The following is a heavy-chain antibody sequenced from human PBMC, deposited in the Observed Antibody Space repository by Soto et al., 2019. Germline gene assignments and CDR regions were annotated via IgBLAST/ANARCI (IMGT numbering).Heavy chain of an antibody. V-gene: IGHV1-69*01. J-gene: IGHJ3*02. D-gene: IGHD3-22*01. CDR2: IIPIFGTA. CDR3: ARKGYYYDSSGYSGIDAFDI. Sequence: CXSVKESCKAAGGTFSSYAISWVRQAPVQGLEWMGGIIPIFGTANYAQKFQGRVTITADESTSTAYMELSSLRSEDTAVYYCARKGYYYDSSGYSGIDAFDIWGQGTMVTVSS. CDR1: GGTFSSYA.